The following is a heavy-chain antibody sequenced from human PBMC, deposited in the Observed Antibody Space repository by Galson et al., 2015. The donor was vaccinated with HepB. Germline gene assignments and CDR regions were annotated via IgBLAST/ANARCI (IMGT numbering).Heavy chain of an antibody. D-gene: IGHD1-1*01. J-gene: IGHJ4*02. CDR1: GFTFSNYG. CDR2: ISGSGDST. Sequence: SLRLSCAASGFTFSNYGLSWVRQAPGKGLEWVSSISGSGDSTFYADSVKGRFTISRDNSRDTLYLQMNSLRVEDTAVYYCAKELEPTFYGVRRGGHFDYWGQGNLVTVSS. V-gene: IGHV3-23*01. CDR3: AKELEPTFYGVRRGGHFDY.